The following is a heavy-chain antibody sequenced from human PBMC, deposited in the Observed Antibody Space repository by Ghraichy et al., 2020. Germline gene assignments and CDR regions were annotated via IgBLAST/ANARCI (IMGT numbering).Heavy chain of an antibody. CDR1: GFTFSSYA. V-gene: IGHV3-23*01. CDR2: VSRNGDKT. Sequence: GGSLRLSCAASGFTFSSYAMTWVRQAPGKGLEWVATVSRNGDKTYYTDSVKGRFTVSRDNSKSTLNLQMSGLRGDDTAVYHCAKEGLPGTTVGAIATGFDYWGQGTLVTVSS. CDR3: AKEGLPGTTVGAIATGFDY. J-gene: IGHJ4*02. D-gene: IGHD1-1*01.